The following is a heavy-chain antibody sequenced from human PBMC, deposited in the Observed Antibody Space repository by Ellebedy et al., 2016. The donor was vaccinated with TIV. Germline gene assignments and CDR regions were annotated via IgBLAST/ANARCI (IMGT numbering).Heavy chain of an antibody. V-gene: IGHV1-18*01. CDR2: ISAYNGNT. CDR3: ATAMIVVVGTMTPVIGAFDI. D-gene: IGHD3-22*01. J-gene: IGHJ3*02. CDR1: GYTFTSYG. Sequence: ASVKVSXKASGYTFTSYGISWVRQAPGQGLEWMGWISAYNGNTNYAQKLQGRVTMTTDTSTSTAYMELRSLRSDDTAVYYCATAMIVVVGTMTPVIGAFDIWGQGTMVTVSS.